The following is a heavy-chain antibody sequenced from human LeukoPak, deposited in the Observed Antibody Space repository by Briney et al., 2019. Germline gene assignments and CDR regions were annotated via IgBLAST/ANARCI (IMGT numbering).Heavy chain of an antibody. V-gene: IGHV3-15*01. CDR1: GFTFSNAW. D-gene: IGHD6-13*01. J-gene: IGHJ4*02. CDR2: IKSKTDGGTT. Sequence: GGSLRLSCAASGFTFSNAWMSWVRQAPGKGLEWVGRIKSKTDGGTTDYAAPVKGRFTISRDDSKNTLYLQMNSLKTEDTAVYYCAKQGYSSWYEYWGQGTLVTVSS. CDR3: AKQGYSSWYEY.